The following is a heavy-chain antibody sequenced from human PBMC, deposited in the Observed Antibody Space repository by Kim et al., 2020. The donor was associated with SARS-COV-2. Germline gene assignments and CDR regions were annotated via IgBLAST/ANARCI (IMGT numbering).Heavy chain of an antibody. CDR2: IYHSGST. CDR1: GGSISSGGYS. D-gene: IGHD3-3*01. J-gene: IGHJ4*02. CDR3: ARGGSREWSDYYFDY. Sequence: SETLSLTCAVSGGSISSGGYSWSWIRQPPGKGLEWIGYIYHSGSTYYNPSLKSRVTISVDRSKNQFSLKLSSVTAADTAVYYCARGGSREWSDYYFDYWGQGTLVTVSS. V-gene: IGHV4-30-2*01.